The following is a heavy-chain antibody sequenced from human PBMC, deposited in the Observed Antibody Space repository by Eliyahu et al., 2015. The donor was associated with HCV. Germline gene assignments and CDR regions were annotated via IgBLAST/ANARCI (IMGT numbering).Heavy chain of an antibody. CDR2: IHYSGXT. D-gene: IGHD6-19*01. Sequence: QVQLQESGPGLVKPSETLSLTCXVSGGSITTXXGSWXRXPPGKGPAWIGYIHYSGXTNXNPSLKSRVTISVDTSKNQFSLNLTSVTAADTAVYYCASGGGGIAVAGTGGWFDPWGQGTLVTVSS. CDR3: ASGGGGIAVAGTGGWFDP. J-gene: IGHJ5*02. V-gene: IGHV4-59*01. CDR1: GGSITTXX.